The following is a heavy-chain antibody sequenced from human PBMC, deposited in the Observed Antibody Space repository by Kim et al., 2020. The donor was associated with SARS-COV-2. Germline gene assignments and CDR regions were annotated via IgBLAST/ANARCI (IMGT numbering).Heavy chain of an antibody. CDR3: ARDEPVSESLSRCCFYS. Sequence: GGSLRLSCAASGFNLSSFTMNWVRQAPGKGLEWVSCISGSSRSTYYADTVKGRFTISRDNAKNTLSLQMSSLRAEDTAAYYCARDEPVSESLSRCCFYS. CDR2: ISGSSRST. D-gene: IGHD3-16*01. J-gene: IGHJ5*01. V-gene: IGHV3-21*04. CDR1: GFNLSSFT.